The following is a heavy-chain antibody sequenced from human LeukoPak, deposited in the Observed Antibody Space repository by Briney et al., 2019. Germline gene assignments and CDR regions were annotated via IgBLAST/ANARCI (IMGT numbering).Heavy chain of an antibody. D-gene: IGHD6-13*01. J-gene: IGHJ4*02. V-gene: IGHV1-69*05. CDR1: GGTFSSYA. CDR3: AIWGQQLAFDY. Sequence: ASVKVSCKASGGTFSSYAISWVRQAPGQGLEWMGGIIPIFGTANYAQKFQGRVTITTDESTSTAYMELSSLRAEDTAVYYCAIWGQQLAFDYWGQGTLVTVSS. CDR2: IIPIFGTA.